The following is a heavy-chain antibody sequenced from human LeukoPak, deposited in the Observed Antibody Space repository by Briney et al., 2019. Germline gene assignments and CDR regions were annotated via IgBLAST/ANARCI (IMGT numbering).Heavy chain of an antibody. V-gene: IGHV3-23*01. D-gene: IGHD3-10*01. J-gene: IGHJ4*02. CDR1: GFTFSSYG. CDR3: AKHGITMVRGVTNFDY. Sequence: GGSLRLSCAGSGFTFSSYGMSWVRQAPGKGLEWVSAIGGSGGSTYYADSVKGRFTISRDNSKNTLYLQMNSLRAEDTAVYYCAKHGITMVRGVTNFDYWGQGTLVTVSS. CDR2: IGGSGGST.